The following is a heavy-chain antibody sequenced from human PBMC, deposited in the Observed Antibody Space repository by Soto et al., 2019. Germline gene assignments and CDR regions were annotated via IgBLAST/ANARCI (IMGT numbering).Heavy chain of an antibody. D-gene: IGHD6-19*01. CDR1: GYTFTSYA. CDR2: INAGNGNT. CDR3: ARPSSPKYSSGWYPFDP. Sequence: GASVKVSCKASGYTFTSYAMHWVRQAPGQRLEWMGWINAGNGNTKYSQKFQGRVTVTRDTSASTAYMELSSLRSEDTAVYYCARPSSPKYSSGWYPFDPWGQGTLVTVSS. J-gene: IGHJ5*02. V-gene: IGHV1-3*01.